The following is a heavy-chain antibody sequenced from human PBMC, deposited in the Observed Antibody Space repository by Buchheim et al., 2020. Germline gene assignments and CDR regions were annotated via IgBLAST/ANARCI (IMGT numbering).Heavy chain of an antibody. CDR2: IYYSGST. J-gene: IGHJ5*02. Sequence: QLQLQESGPGLVKPSETLSLTCTVSGGSISSSSYYWGWIRQPPGKGLEWIGSIYYSGSTYYNPSLKSRVTISVDTSKNQFSLKLSSVTAADTAVYYCARSKTHLWLQSPGNWFDPWGQGTL. CDR3: ARSKTHLWLQSPGNWFDP. CDR1: GGSISSSSYY. D-gene: IGHD5-24*01. V-gene: IGHV4-39*01.